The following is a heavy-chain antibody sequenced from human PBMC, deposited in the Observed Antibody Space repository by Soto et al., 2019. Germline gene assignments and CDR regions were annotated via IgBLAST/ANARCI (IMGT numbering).Heavy chain of an antibody. CDR2: ISYDGSNK. CDR3: ARDQGDIVVVPAAIFTGFLSNSFEP. CDR1: GFTFSSYA. J-gene: IGHJ5*02. V-gene: IGHV3-30-3*01. D-gene: IGHD2-2*01. Sequence: GGSLRLSCAASGFTFSSYAMHWVRQAPGKGLEWVAVISYDGSNKYYADSVKGRFTISRDNSKNTLYLQMNSLRAEDTAVYYCARDQGDIVVVPAAIFTGFLSNSFEPWGQGTLVTVSS.